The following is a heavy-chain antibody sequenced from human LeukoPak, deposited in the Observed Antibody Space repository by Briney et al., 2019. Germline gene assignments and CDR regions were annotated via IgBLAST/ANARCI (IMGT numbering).Heavy chain of an antibody. D-gene: IGHD2-21*02. V-gene: IGHV4-38-2*02. CDR1: GYSISSGYY. Sequence: SETLSLTCTVSGYSISSGYYWGWIRPPPGKGLEWIGSIYHSGSTYYNPSLKSRVTISVDTSKNQFSLKLSSVTAADTAVYYCATGPYCGGDCYGYYFDYWGQGTLVTVSS. J-gene: IGHJ4*02. CDR3: ATGPYCGGDCYGYYFDY. CDR2: IYHSGST.